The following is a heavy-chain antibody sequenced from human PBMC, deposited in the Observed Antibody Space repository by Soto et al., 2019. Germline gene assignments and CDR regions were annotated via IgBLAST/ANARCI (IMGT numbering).Heavy chain of an antibody. CDR2: ISYDGSNK. CDR3: ARESSGWYYFGY. D-gene: IGHD6-19*01. J-gene: IGHJ4*02. CDR1: GFTFSSYA. Sequence: PGGSLRLSCAASGFTFSSYAMHWVRQAPGKGLEWVAVISYDGSNKYYADSVKGRFTISRDNSKNTLYLQMNSLRAEDTAVYYCARESSGWYYFGYWGQGTLVTVSS. V-gene: IGHV3-30-3*01.